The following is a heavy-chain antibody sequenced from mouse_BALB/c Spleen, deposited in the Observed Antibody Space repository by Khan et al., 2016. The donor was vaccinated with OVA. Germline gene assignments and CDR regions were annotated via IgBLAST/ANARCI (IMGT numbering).Heavy chain of an antibody. CDR2: INPDSSTI. D-gene: IGHD2-2*01. V-gene: IGHV4-1*02. Sequence: EVQLLESGRGLVQPGGSLKLSCAASGFAFSSYWMSWVRQAPGKGLEWIGEINPDSSTINYTPSLKGKFIISIDTANNTLYLQMSKVRSEETALCCCGRLGYSGYWDGWGAETAVTV. CDR1: GFAFSSYW. J-gene: IGHJ1*01. CDR3: GRLGYSGYWDG.